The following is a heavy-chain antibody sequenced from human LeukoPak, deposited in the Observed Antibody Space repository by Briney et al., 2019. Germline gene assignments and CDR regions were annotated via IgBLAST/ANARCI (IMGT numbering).Heavy chain of an antibody. CDR2: IYYSGST. J-gene: IGHJ5*02. V-gene: IGHV4-59*01. D-gene: IGHD6-13*01. CDR1: GDSISSYY. Sequence: PSETLSLTCTVSGDSISSYYWSWIRQPPGKGLEWIGYIYYSGSTNYNPSLKSRVTMSVDTSKNQFFLKLSSVTAADTAVYYCASSSSWYGDWFDPWGQGTLVTVSS. CDR3: ASSSSWYGDWFDP.